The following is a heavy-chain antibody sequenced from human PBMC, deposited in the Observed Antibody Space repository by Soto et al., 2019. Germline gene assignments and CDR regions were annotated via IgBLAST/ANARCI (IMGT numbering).Heavy chain of an antibody. CDR3: ARSHGPSGSYRFDY. Sequence: ETLSLTCTVSGGSISSSSYYWGWIRQPPGKGLEWIGSIYYSGSTYYNPSLKSRVTISVDTSKNQFSLKLSSVTAADTAVYYCARSHGPSGSYRFDYWGQGTLVTVSS. J-gene: IGHJ4*02. D-gene: IGHD1-26*01. CDR2: IYYSGST. CDR1: GGSISSSSYY. V-gene: IGHV4-39*01.